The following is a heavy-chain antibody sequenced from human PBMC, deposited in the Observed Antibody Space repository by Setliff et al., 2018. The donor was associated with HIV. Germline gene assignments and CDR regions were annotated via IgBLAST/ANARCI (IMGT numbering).Heavy chain of an antibody. CDR3: ARGDLARDYYYMDV. V-gene: IGHV1-2*02. D-gene: IGHD5-12*01. J-gene: IGHJ6*03. CDR1: GYTFTGYY. Sequence: ASVKVSCKASGYTFTGYYIHWVRQAPGQGLEWMGWINPNSGGTKYTQKFQGRVVMTRDASISTAYMELSSLRSDDTAAYYCARGDLARDYYYMDVWGKGTTVTVSS. CDR2: INPNSGGT.